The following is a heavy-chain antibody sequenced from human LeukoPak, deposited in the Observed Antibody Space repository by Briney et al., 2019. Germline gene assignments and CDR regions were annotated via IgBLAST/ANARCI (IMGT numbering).Heavy chain of an antibody. V-gene: IGHV4-59*01. CDR2: IYYSGST. Sequence: SETLSLTCTVSGGSISSYYWSWIRQPPGKGLEWIGYIYYSGSTNYNPSLKSRVTISVDTSKNQFSLKLSSVTAADTAVYYCARDRDYYDSSSYYRNFYYYYMDVWGKETTVTVSS. D-gene: IGHD3-22*01. CDR1: GGSISSYY. CDR3: ARDRDYYDSSSYYRNFYYYYMDV. J-gene: IGHJ6*03.